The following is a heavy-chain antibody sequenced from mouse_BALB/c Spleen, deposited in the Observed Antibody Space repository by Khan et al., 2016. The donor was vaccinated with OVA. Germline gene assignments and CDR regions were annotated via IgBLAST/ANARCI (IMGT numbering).Heavy chain of an antibody. J-gene: IGHJ1*01. CDR3: ARGLGWYFDV. CDR2: IRLKSNIYAT. V-gene: IGHV6-6*02. Sequence: LPASFGGLVQPGGSMKLSCVASGFTFSNYWMNWVRQSPEKGFEWVAEIRLKSNIYATHYAESVRGRFTISRDDSRSSVYLQMNKLGAEAAGIYYCARGLGWYFDVWGAGTTVTVSS. CDR1: GFTFSNYW.